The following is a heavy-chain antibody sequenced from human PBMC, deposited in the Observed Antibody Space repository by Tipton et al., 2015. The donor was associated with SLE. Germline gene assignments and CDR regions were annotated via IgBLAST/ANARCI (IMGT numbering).Heavy chain of an antibody. J-gene: IGHJ2*01. CDR2: IYTNENT. CDR1: GGSISSYY. Sequence: TLSLTCTVSGGSISSYYWSWIRQPAGGGLEWLGRIYTNENTNYNPSLKSRVTMSVDTSKNHFSLKLISVTAADTAVYYCAREFLNPVTTVHYYFALWGRGTLVTVSS. CDR3: AREFLNPVTTVHYYFAL. V-gene: IGHV4-4*07. D-gene: IGHD4-11*01.